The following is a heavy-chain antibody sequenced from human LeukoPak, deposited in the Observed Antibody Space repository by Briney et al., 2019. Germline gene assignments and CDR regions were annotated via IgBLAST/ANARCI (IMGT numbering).Heavy chain of an antibody. Sequence: GGSLRLSCTASGFTFNSYVMHWVSQAPGKGLEHVSVITSDAYSTSYGNFVKGRFTISRDNSKSTLYLQMGGLRSEDMAVYFCARGGRRLVPAPIDNWGQGTLVIVSS. CDR3: ARGGRRLVPAPIDN. D-gene: IGHD2-2*02. CDR2: ITSDAYST. J-gene: IGHJ4*02. CDR1: GFTFNSYV. V-gene: IGHV3-64*01.